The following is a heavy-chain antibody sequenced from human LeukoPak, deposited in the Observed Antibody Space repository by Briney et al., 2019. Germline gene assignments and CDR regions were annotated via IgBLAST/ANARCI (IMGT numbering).Heavy chain of an antibody. CDR2: INHSGST. D-gene: IGHD3-22*01. J-gene: IGHJ4*02. V-gene: IGHV4-34*01. Sequence: SETLSLTCAVDGGTFSGYYWSWIRQPPGKGLEWIGEINHSGSTNYNPSLKSRVTISVDTSKNQFSPKLSSVTAADTAVYYCARRPHYYDSSGYLDYWGQGTLVTVSS. CDR1: GGTFSGYY. CDR3: ARRPHYYDSSGYLDY.